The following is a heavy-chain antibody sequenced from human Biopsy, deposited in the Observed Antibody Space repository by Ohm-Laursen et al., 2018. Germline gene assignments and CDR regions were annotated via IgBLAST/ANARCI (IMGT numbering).Heavy chain of an antibody. CDR1: GGSIYNFF. V-gene: IGHV4-59*01. D-gene: IGHD1-26*01. J-gene: IGHJ4*02. Sequence: SETLSLTCAVSGGSIYNFFWSWIRQPPGKGLEWIGYIYYSGSTNYNPSLKSRVTISVDRSKNHFSLELSSVTAADTAVYYCARVGVGAPSIDYFDSWGQGALATASS. CDR3: ARVGVGAPSIDYFDS. CDR2: IYYSGST.